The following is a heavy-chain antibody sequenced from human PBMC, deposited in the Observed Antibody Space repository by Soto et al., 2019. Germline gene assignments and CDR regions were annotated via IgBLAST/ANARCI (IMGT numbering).Heavy chain of an antibody. V-gene: IGHV4-30-4*01. CDR2: IYYSGST. J-gene: IGHJ4*02. CDR3: ARGQETHYGGIHFDY. D-gene: IGHD4-17*01. Sequence: KTSETLSLTCTVSGGSISSGDYYWSWIRQPPGKGLEWIGYIYYSGSTYYNPSLKSRVTISVDTSKNQFSLKLSSVTAADTAVYYCARGQETHYGGIHFDYWGQGTLVTVSS. CDR1: GGSISSGDYY.